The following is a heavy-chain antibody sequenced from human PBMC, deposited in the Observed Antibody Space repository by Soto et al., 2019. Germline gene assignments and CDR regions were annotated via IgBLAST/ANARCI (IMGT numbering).Heavy chain of an antibody. CDR3: AGGEDYGGNHPYFQH. CDR2: ISYDGSNK. D-gene: IGHD4-17*01. V-gene: IGHV3-30-3*01. CDR1: GFTFSSYA. J-gene: IGHJ1*01. Sequence: QVQLVESGGGVVQPGRSLRLSCAASGFTFSSYAMHWVRQAPGKGLEWVAVISYDGSNKYYADSVKGRFTISRDNSKNTLYLQMNSLRAEDTAVYYCAGGEDYGGNHPYFQHWGQGTLVTVSS.